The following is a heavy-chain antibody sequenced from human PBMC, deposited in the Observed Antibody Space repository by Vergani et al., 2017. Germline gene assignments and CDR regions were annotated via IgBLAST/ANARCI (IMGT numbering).Heavy chain of an antibody. J-gene: IGHJ6*03. CDR1: GFSLNTRGVS. Sequence: QIILNESGPTLVKPTQTLTLTCTFSGFSLNTRGVSVAWIRQPPGKALDWLALIYWNDDQHYSPSLNNRVTITKDTSKNQVVLTMTNMDYVDTGTYYCVYRKTECGTTGCFYPFYYYYYMDVWGKGTTVTVSS. D-gene: IGHD1-7*01. CDR2: IYWNDDQ. V-gene: IGHV2-5*04. CDR3: VYRKTECGTTGCFYPFYYYYYMDV.